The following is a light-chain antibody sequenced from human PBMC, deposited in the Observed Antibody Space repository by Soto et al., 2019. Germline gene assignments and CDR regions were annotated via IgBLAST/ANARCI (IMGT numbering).Light chain of an antibody. CDR1: QSVSSD. Sequence: EIVMTQSPATLSVSPGERATLSCRASQSVSSDLAWYQQKPGQAPRLLIYETSTRATGIPARFSGSGSGTEFTLTISSLQSADFAFYYCQQYHNWPPYTVGQGTKVDIK. CDR2: ETS. CDR3: QQYHNWPPYT. V-gene: IGKV3-15*01. J-gene: IGKJ2*01.